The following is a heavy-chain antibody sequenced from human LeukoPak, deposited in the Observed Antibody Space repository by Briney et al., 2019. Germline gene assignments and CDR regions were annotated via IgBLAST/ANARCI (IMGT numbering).Heavy chain of an antibody. V-gene: IGHV6-1*01. J-gene: IGHJ4*02. CDR2: TYYRSKWYN. Sequence: SQTLSLTCDISGDSVSSNSATWDWIRQSPSRGLEWLGRTYYRSKWYNDYAVSVKSRVTINPDTSKNQFSLQLNSVTPEDTAVYYCAREGSDGYLFDYWGQGSLVIVSS. CDR1: GDSVSSNSAT. CDR3: AREGSDGYLFDY. D-gene: IGHD3-22*01.